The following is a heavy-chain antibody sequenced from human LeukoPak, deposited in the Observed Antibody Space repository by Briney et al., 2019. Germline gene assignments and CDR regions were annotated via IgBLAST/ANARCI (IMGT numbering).Heavy chain of an antibody. V-gene: IGHV3-23*01. CDR3: ATFGSGSRRTNSFDY. D-gene: IGHD3-10*01. CDR1: GFTFSGYA. Sequence: GGSLRLSCAASGFTFSGYAMSWVRQAPGKGLEWVSAINTGGDGTFYADSVKGRLTISRDNSMNTQYLQMNSLRAEDTAVFYCATFGSGSRRTNSFDYWGQGTLVIVSS. CDR2: INTGGDGT. J-gene: IGHJ4*02.